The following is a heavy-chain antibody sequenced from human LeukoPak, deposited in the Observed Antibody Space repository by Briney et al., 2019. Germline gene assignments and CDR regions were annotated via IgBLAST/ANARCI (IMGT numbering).Heavy chain of an antibody. V-gene: IGHV3-23*01. CDR3: AKDGRYSGYDFAES. Sequence: GGSLRLSCAVSGITFRTYAMSWVRQAPGEGLEWLASLTGSGHQIYYADSVKGRFTISRDNSENTLYLDMNNLRAEDTAIYYCAKDGRYSGYDFAESWGQGTLVTVSS. CDR2: LTGSGHQI. J-gene: IGHJ5*02. D-gene: IGHD5-12*01. CDR1: GITFRTYA.